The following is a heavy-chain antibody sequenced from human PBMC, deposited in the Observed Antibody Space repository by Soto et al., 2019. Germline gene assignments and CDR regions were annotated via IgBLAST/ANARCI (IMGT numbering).Heavy chain of an antibody. CDR1: GFTFNSNY. Sequence: GGSLRLSCSASGFTFNSNYMHWVRRTPGEGLEWVSYISSSSSTIYYADSVKGRFTISRDNAKNSLSLQMNSLRDEDTAVYYCVRDYSHGHEHWGQGTPATVPS. CDR3: VRDYSHGHEH. D-gene: IGHD6-13*01. CDR2: ISSSSSTI. V-gene: IGHV3-48*02. J-gene: IGHJ4*02.